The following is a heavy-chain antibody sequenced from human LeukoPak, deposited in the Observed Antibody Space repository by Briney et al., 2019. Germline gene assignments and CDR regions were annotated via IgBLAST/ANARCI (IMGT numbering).Heavy chain of an antibody. CDR3: HREGGGY. CDR1: GDSISNYY. V-gene: IGHV4-59*08. D-gene: IGHD3-16*01. CDR2: IHYSGST. Sequence: SETLSLTCTVSGDSISNYYWSWMRQPPGKGLEWIGNIHYSGSTEYNPSLKSRVTITVHTSKTQFSLEPRSVTAADTAVYYCHREGGGYWGQGALVTVSS. J-gene: IGHJ4*02.